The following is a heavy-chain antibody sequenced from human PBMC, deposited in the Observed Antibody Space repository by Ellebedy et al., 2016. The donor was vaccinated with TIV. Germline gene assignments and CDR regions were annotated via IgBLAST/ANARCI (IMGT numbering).Heavy chain of an antibody. CDR1: GFTFSSYG. CDR2: IWYDGSNK. D-gene: IGHD1-26*01. Sequence: PGGSLRLSCAASGFTFSSYGMHWVRQAPGKGLEWVAVIWYDGSNKYYADSVKGRFTISRDNSKNTLYLQMNSLRAEDTAVYYCARDKEECNSGSYPYYFDYWGQGSLVTVSS. V-gene: IGHV3-33*08. CDR3: ARDKEECNSGSYPYYFDY. J-gene: IGHJ4*02.